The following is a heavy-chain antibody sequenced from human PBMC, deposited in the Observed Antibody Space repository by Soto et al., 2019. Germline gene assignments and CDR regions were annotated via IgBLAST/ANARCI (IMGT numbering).Heavy chain of an antibody. Sequence: GASVKVSCKASGYTFTSYGISWVRQAPGQGLEWMGWISAYNGNTNYAQKLQGRVTMTTDTSTSTAYMELRSLRSDDTAVYYCARESYHDSSGYPTPGAFDICGQGPMVTV. D-gene: IGHD3-22*01. CDR3: ARESYHDSSGYPTPGAFDI. J-gene: IGHJ3*02. V-gene: IGHV1-18*01. CDR1: GYTFTSYG. CDR2: ISAYNGNT.